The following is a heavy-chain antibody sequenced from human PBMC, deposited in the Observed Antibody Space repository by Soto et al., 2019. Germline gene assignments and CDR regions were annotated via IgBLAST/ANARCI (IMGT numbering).Heavy chain of an antibody. J-gene: IGHJ6*02. CDR3: ARKRGYSGYDNYYYYGMDV. CDR2: ISAYNGNT. CDR1: GYTFTSYG. D-gene: IGHD5-12*01. V-gene: IGHV1-18*01. Sequence: GASVKVSCKASGYTFTSYGISWVRQAPGQGLEWMGWISAYNGNTNYAQKFQGRVTITADESTSTAYMELSSLRSEDTAVYYCARKRGYSGYDNYYYYGMDVWGQGTTVTV.